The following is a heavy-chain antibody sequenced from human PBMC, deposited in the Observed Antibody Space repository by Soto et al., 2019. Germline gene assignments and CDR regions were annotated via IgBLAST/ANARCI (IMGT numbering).Heavy chain of an antibody. Sequence: EVQLVESGGGLIQPGGSLRLSCAASGFTVSSNYMSWVRQAPGKGLEWVSVIYSGGSTYYADSVKGRFTISRDNSKTTLYLQMNSRRAEDTAVYYCARDRVESGYPEYFQHWGQGTLVTVSS. CDR3: ARDRVESGYPEYFQH. CDR2: IYSGGST. J-gene: IGHJ1*01. CDR1: GFTVSSNY. D-gene: IGHD3-22*01. V-gene: IGHV3-53*01.